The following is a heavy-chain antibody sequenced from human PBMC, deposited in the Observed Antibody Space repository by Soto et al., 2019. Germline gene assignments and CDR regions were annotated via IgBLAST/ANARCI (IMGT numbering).Heavy chain of an antibody. Sequence: EVQLVESGGGLVQPGGSLRLSCAASGFTFSSYNMNWVRQAPGKGLEWVSYISTSSSNIYYADSVKGRFTISRDNAKNSLYLQMNSLRDEDTAVYYCARRYGDYEGDDYWGQGTLVTVSS. CDR1: GFTFSSYN. CDR2: ISTSSSNI. J-gene: IGHJ4*02. V-gene: IGHV3-48*02. CDR3: ARRYGDYEGDDY. D-gene: IGHD4-17*01.